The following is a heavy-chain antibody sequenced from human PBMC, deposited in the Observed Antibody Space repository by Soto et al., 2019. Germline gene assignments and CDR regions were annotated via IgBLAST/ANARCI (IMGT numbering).Heavy chain of an antibody. CDR3: ARCGRTDAFDI. J-gene: IGHJ3*02. CDR2: IYYSGST. CDR1: GGSISSGGYY. D-gene: IGHD2-21*01. V-gene: IGHV4-31*03. Sequence: ASETLSLTCTVSGGSISSGGYYWSWIRQHPGKGLEWIGYIYYSGSTYYNPSLKSRVTISVDTSKNQFSLKLSSVTAADTAVYYCARCGRTDAFDIWGQGTMVTVSS.